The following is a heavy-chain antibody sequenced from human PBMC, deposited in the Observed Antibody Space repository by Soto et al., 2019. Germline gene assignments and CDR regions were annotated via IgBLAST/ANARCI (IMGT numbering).Heavy chain of an antibody. V-gene: IGHV3-30-3*01. Sequence: QVQLVESGGGVFQPGRSLRLSCAASGFTFSSYAMHWVRQAPGKGLEWVAVISYDGSNKYYADSVKGRFTISRDNSKNALYLQMNSLRAEDTAVYYCARRRIAARPGGIDYWGQGTLVTVSS. CDR3: ARRRIAARPGGIDY. CDR1: GFTFSSYA. J-gene: IGHJ4*02. CDR2: ISYDGSNK. D-gene: IGHD6-6*01.